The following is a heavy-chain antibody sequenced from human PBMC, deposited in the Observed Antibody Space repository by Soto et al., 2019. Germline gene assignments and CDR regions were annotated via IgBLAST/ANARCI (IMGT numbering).Heavy chain of an antibody. Sequence: KTPETLSLTCIVSGVSVTSYTWSWVRQPANKGLEWIGRVFSSVSATYNPSLKSRVSISMDTAENRISLKLDSVTAADAGVYFCARDGMTTGDTWGPGTLVTVSS. V-gene: IGHV4-4*07. D-gene: IGHD2-21*02. CDR3: ARDGMTTGDT. CDR1: GVSVTSYT. J-gene: IGHJ4*02. CDR2: VFSSVSA.